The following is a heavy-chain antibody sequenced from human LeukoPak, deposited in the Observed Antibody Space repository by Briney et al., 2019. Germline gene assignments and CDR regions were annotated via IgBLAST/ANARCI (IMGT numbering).Heavy chain of an antibody. J-gene: IGHJ4*02. V-gene: IGHV4-59*01. CDR3: AREKSPDYCSGASCYFDY. CDR2: IYYSGGT. Sequence: SETLSFTCTVSGGSISSYYWSWIRQPPGKGLEWIGYIYYSGGTNYNPSLKSRVTISVDTSKNQFSLKLSSVTAADTAVYYCAREKSPDYCSGASCYFDYWGQGTLVTVSP. CDR1: GGSISSYY. D-gene: IGHD2-15*01.